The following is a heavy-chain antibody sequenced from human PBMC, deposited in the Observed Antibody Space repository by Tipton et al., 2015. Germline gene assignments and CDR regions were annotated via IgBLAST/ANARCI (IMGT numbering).Heavy chain of an antibody. J-gene: IGHJ5*02. CDR1: GGSISSSNW. D-gene: IGHD2-2*01. CDR3: ASVCISSSCYYWFDP. Sequence: TLSLTCAVSGGSISSSNWWSWVRQPPGKGLEWIGEIYHSGSTNYNPSLKSRVTISVDKSKNQFSLKLRSVTAADTAVYYCASVCISSSCYYWFDPWGQGTLVTVSS. CDR2: IYHSGST. V-gene: IGHV4-4*02.